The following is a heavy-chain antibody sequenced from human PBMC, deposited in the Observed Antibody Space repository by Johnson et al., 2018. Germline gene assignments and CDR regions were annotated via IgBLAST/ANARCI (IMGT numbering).Heavy chain of an antibody. CDR2: IKQDGSEK. CDR1: GFTFSSYW. D-gene: IGHD6-13*01. Sequence: VQLVQSGGGLVQPGGSLRLSCAASGFTFSSYWMSWVRQAPGKGLEWVANIKQDGSEKYYVDSVKGRFTISRDNAKNSLYLQMNSLRAEDTAVYYCARVSEYSSSWYYYYYMDVWGKGTTVTVSS. V-gene: IGHV3-7*01. CDR3: ARVSEYSSSWYYYYYMDV. J-gene: IGHJ6*03.